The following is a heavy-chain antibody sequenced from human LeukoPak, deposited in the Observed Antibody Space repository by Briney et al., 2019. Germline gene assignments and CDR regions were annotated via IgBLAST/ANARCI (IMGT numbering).Heavy chain of an antibody. V-gene: IGHV1-69*13. CDR3: ARDRDWAGYSYGSYY. J-gene: IGHJ4*02. CDR2: IIPIFGTA. Sequence: SVKVSCKASGGTFSSYAISWVRQAPGQGLERMGGIIPIFGTANYAQKFQGRVTITADESTSTAYMELSSLRSEDTAVYYCARDRDWAGYSYGSYYWGQGTLVTVSS. CDR1: GGTFSSYA. D-gene: IGHD5-18*01.